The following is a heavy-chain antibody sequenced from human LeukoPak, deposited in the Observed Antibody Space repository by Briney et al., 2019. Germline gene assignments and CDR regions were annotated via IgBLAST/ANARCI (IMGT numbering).Heavy chain of an antibody. CDR3: ARARAGSNYYYGMDV. CDR1: GFTFSNYG. Sequence: QSGGSLRLSCAASGFTFSNYGMHWVRQAPGKGLEWVAVIWYDGSNKYYADSVKGRFTISRDNSKNTLYLQMNGLRAEDTAVYYCARARAGSNYYYGMDVWGQGTTVTVSS. CDR2: IWYDGSNK. D-gene: IGHD6-6*01. J-gene: IGHJ6*02. V-gene: IGHV3-33*01.